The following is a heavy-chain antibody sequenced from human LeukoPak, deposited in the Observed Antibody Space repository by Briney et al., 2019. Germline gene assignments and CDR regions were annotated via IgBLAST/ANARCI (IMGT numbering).Heavy chain of an antibody. CDR1: GGTFSSYA. D-gene: IGHD6-19*01. J-gene: IGHJ5*02. CDR2: IIPIFGTA. V-gene: IGHV1-69*05. CDR3: ARGKYSSGWYPKNPRYNWFDP. Sequence: GSLVKVSCKASGGTFSSYAISWVRQAPGQGLEWMGGIIPIFGTANYAQKFQGRVTITTDESTSTAYMELSNLRSEDTAVYYCARGKYSSGWYPKNPRYNWFDPWGQGTLVTVSS.